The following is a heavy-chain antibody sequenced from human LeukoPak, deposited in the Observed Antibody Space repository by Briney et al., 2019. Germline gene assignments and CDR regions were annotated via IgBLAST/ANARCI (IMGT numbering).Heavy chain of an antibody. J-gene: IGHJ3*01. V-gene: IGHV3-74*01. D-gene: IGHD2-15*01. CDR1: GFTFSSHW. CDR3: ARGRTGSNAFDV. CDR2: ISVDGSNT. Sequence: GGSLRLSCAASGFTFSSHWMHWVRQAPGKGLVWVSRISVDGSNTRYADSVKRRFTISRDNAKKTLYLQMNSLRAEDMAVYYCARGRTGSNAFDVWGQGTMFTVSS.